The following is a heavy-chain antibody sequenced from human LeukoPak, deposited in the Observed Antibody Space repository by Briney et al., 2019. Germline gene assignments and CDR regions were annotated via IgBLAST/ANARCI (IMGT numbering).Heavy chain of an antibody. J-gene: IGHJ6*02. Sequence: PGGSLRLSCAASGFTFSSYAMHWVRQAPGKGLEWVSYISSSGSTIYYADSVKGRFTISRDNAKNSLYLQMNSLRAEDTAVYYCATQGYCSSTSCPGRPEASYYYYGMDVWGQGTTVTVSS. CDR3: ATQGYCSSTSCPGRPEASYYYYGMDV. CDR2: ISSSGSTI. D-gene: IGHD2-2*01. CDR1: GFTFSSYA. V-gene: IGHV3-48*04.